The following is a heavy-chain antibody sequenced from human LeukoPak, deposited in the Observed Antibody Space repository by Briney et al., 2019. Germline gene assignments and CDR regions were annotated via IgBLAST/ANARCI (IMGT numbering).Heavy chain of an antibody. CDR2: ISGSGGRS. CDR3: AKDRSYTSGWAFDY. Sequence: PGGSLRLSCAASGFTFSSYAMSWARQAPGKGLEWVSAISGSGGRSYYADSVKGRFTISRDNSKNTLFLQMNSLRAEDTAVYYCAKDRSYTSGWAFDYWGQGTLVTVSS. V-gene: IGHV3-23*01. D-gene: IGHD6-19*01. J-gene: IGHJ4*02. CDR1: GFTFSSYA.